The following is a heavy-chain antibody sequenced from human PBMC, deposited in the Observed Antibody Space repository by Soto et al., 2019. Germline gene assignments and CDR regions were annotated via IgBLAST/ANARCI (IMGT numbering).Heavy chain of an antibody. Sequence: GSLRLSCAASGFDFSNSWMHWVRQVPGKGLVWVSHINSDGSSTTYADSVKGRFTISRDNSKNTLYLQMNSLRAEDTAVYYCANVLRLDYWGQGTLVTVSS. J-gene: IGHJ4*02. CDR3: ANVLRLDY. V-gene: IGHV3-74*03. CDR1: GFDFSNSW. D-gene: IGHD2-8*01. CDR2: INSDGSST.